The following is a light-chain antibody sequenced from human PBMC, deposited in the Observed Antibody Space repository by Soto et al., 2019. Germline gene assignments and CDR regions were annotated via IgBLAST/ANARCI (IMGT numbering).Light chain of an antibody. Sequence: DIQMTQSPSTLSASVGDTVTITCRASQTISGWLAWYQQRPGKAPNLLIFDASTLESGVPSRFSGSGSGTTFTLTISSLQSEDFATYYCLQYNGYYRTFGQGTKVDIK. CDR1: QTISGW. CDR2: DAS. V-gene: IGKV1-5*01. J-gene: IGKJ1*01. CDR3: LQYNGYYRT.